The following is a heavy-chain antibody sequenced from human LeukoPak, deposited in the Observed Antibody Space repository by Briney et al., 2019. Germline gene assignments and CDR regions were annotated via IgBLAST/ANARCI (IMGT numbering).Heavy chain of an antibody. Sequence: GGSLTLSCAASGFSFSVSGMNWVRRAPGKGLEWVSYISSSSNTNYAESVRGRFTISRDNAKNSLYLYMDSLRVEDMAVYYCARGGAARPDYWGQGTLVTVSS. CDR1: GFSFSVSG. CDR2: ISSSSNT. J-gene: IGHJ4*02. D-gene: IGHD6-6*01. CDR3: ARGGAARPDY. V-gene: IGHV3-69-1*01.